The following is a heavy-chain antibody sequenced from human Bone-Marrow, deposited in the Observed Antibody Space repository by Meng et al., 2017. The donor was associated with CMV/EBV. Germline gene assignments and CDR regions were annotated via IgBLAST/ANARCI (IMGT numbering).Heavy chain of an antibody. V-gene: IGHV1-2*02. D-gene: IGHD3-3*01. CDR1: GYVFSDYY. CDR2: INPNSGGT. CDR3: ARDYDFWSGYYSGYYGMDV. Sequence: ASVKVSCKASGYVFSDYYVHYIRQAPGQGLEWMGWINPNSGGTNYAQKFQGRVTMTRDTSISTAYMELSRLRSDDTVVYYCARDYDFWSGYYSGYYGMDVWGQGTTVTVSS. J-gene: IGHJ6*02.